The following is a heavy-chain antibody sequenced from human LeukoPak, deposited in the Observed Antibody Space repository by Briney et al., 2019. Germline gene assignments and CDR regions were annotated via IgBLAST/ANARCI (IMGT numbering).Heavy chain of an antibody. CDR1: GFTFSSYG. D-gene: IGHD3-10*01. V-gene: IGHV3-30*18. CDR3: AKPLLLWFGESVGPLDY. Sequence: PGGSLRLSCAASGFTFSSYGMHWVRQAPGKGLEWVAVISYDGSNKYYADSVKGRFTISRDNSKNTLYLQMNSLRAEDTAVYYCAKPLLLWFGESVGPLDYWGQGTLVTVSS. J-gene: IGHJ4*02. CDR2: ISYDGSNK.